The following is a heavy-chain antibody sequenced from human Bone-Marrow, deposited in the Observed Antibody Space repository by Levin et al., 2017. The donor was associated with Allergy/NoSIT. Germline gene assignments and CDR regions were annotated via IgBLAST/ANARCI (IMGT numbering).Heavy chain of an antibody. CDR2: ISSSSSYI. D-gene: IGHD3-3*01. J-gene: IGHJ6*02. V-gene: IGHV3-21*01. Sequence: SCAASGFTFSSYSMNWVRQAPGKGLEWVSSISSSSSYIYYADSVKGRFTISRDNAKNSLYLQMNSLRAEDTAVYYCASSGVTVYYYYGMDVWGQGTTVTVSS. CDR3: ASSGVTVYYYYGMDV. CDR1: GFTFSSYS.